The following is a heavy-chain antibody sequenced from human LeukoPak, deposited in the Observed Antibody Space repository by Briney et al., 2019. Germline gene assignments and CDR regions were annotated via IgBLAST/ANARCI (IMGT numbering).Heavy chain of an antibody. D-gene: IGHD2-15*01. Sequence: GGSLRLSCAASGFTFSSYGMHWVRQAPGKGLEWVAVIWYDGSNKYYADSVKGRFTISRDNSKNTLYLQMNSLRAEDTAVYYCARWVVAAGKFDYWGQGTLVTVSS. V-gene: IGHV3-33*01. CDR3: ARWVVAAGKFDY. J-gene: IGHJ4*02. CDR1: GFTFSSYG. CDR2: IWYDGSNK.